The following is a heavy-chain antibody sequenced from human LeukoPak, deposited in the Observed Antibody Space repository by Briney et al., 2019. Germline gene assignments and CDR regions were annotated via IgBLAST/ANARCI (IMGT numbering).Heavy chain of an antibody. D-gene: IGHD6-19*01. Sequence: PGGSLRLSCAASGFTFSSYGMHWVRQAPGKGLEWVAVISYDGSNKYYADSVKGRFTISRDNSKNTLYLQMNSLRAEDTAVYYCARDHVVAGKDGGYYYYGMDVWGQGTTVTVSS. V-gene: IGHV3-30*03. CDR2: ISYDGSNK. CDR3: ARDHVVAGKDGGYYYYGMDV. CDR1: GFTFSSYG. J-gene: IGHJ6*02.